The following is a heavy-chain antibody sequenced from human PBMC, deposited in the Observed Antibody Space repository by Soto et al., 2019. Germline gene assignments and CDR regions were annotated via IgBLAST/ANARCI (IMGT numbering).Heavy chain of an antibody. Sequence: GGSLRLSCAASGFKFSNYAMSWVRQAPGKGLEWVSLISATGGGTYYADSVKGRFTISRDNSHNTLYLQVHSLTAEDTAVYYCAKDRRAGGNSAFYFNFWGQGAQVTVS. J-gene: IGHJ4*02. V-gene: IGHV3-23*01. CDR2: ISATGGGT. D-gene: IGHD3-16*01. CDR3: AKDRRAGGNSAFYFNF. CDR1: GFKFSNYA.